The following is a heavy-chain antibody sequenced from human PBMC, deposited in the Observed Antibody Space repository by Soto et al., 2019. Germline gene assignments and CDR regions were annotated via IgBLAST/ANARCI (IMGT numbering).Heavy chain of an antibody. CDR3: ARSGYKLLYCRNVVDV. Sequence: QITLKESGPTLVKPTQTLTLTCTFSGFSLTTSGVSVGWIRQPPGKALEWLALIYWDDDKRYSPSLKSRLTITKDTSNNQEVLTMINTDPVDTATYDCARSGYKLLYCRNVVDVWGQGTMVTVSS. D-gene: IGHD2-2*02. CDR1: GFSLTTSGVS. J-gene: IGHJ3*01. V-gene: IGHV2-5*02. CDR2: IYWDDDK.